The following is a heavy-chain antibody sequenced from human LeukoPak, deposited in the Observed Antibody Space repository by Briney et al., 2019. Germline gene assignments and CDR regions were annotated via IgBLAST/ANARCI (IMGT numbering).Heavy chain of an antibody. Sequence: SETLSLTCTVSGGSIRYYYWSWIRQSPGKGLEWIGYIYYNGSTNYNPSLKSRVTISVDMSKNQFSLKMSSVTAADTAVYYCARQLEWELLRGEEFDYWGQGTLVTVSS. V-gene: IGHV4-59*08. CDR1: GGSIRYYY. CDR2: IYYNGST. CDR3: ARQLEWELLRGEEFDY. J-gene: IGHJ4*02. D-gene: IGHD1-26*01.